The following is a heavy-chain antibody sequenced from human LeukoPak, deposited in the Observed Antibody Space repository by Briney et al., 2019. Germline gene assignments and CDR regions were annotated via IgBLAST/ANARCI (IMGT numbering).Heavy chain of an antibody. D-gene: IGHD4-17*01. CDR2: IRSKAYGGTT. CDR3: TRADYGDYGARIFDY. J-gene: IGHJ4*02. V-gene: IGHV3-49*03. Sequence: GGSLRLSCTASGFTFGDYAMSWFHQAPGKGLEWVGFIRSKAYGGTTEYAASVKGRFTISRDDSKSIAYLQMNSLKTEDTAVYYCTRADYGDYGARIFDYWGQGTLVTVSS. CDR1: GFTFGDYA.